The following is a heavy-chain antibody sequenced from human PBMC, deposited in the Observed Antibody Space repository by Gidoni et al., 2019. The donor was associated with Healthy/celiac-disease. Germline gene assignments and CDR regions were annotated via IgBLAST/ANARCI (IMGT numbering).Heavy chain of an antibody. J-gene: IGHJ4*02. Sequence: EVQLMESGGGLVQPGRSLGLSGAASGFTFDDYAMNWVRQAPGKGLEWVSGISWNSGSIGYADSVKGRFTISRDNAKNSLYLQMNSLRAEDTALYYCAKDRTDIIIVTALDYWGRGTLGHRLL. CDR1: GFTFDDYA. V-gene: IGHV3-9*01. D-gene: IGHD2-2*01. CDR3: AKDRTDIIIVTALDY. CDR2: ISWNSGSI.